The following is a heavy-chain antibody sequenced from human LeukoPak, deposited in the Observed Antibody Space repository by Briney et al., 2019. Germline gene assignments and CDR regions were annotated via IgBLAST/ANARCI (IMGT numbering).Heavy chain of an antibody. J-gene: IGHJ4*02. CDR2: IYSGGNT. CDR1: GGSISSYY. D-gene: IGHD4-17*01. Sequence: ETLSLTCTVSGGSISSYYWSWIRQPPGKGLEWVSFIYSGGNTHYSDSVKGRFTISRDNSKNTLYLQMNSLRADDTAVYYCARRAGEYSHPYDYWGQGTLVTVSS. V-gene: IGHV3-53*01. CDR3: ARRAGEYSHPYDY.